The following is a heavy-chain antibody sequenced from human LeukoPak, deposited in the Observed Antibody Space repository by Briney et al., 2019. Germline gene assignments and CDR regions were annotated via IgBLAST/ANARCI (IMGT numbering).Heavy chain of an antibody. CDR1: GFTFSSYG. J-gene: IGHJ4*02. CDR3: AKDRYSGYDSAVDY. Sequence: PGRSLRLSCAASGFTFSSYGMHWVRQAPGKGLEWVAVISYDGSNKYYADSVKGRFTISRDNSKNTLYLQTNSLRAEDTAVYYCAKDRYSGYDSAVDYWGQGTLVTVSS. CDR2: ISYDGSNK. D-gene: IGHD5-12*01. V-gene: IGHV3-30*18.